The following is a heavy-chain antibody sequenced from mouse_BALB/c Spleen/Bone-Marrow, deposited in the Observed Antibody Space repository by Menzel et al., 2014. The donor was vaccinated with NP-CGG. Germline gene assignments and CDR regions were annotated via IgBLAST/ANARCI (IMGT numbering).Heavy chain of an antibody. V-gene: IGHV1-39*01. CDR1: GYSFTGYN. CDR3: AREGGTYGNDSDY. D-gene: IGHD2-1*01. CDR2: IDPYYGDS. J-gene: IGHJ2*01. Sequence: EVKLMESGPELEKPGASVKISCKASGYSFTGYNMNWVKQSNGKSLEWIGNIDPYYGDSTYNQKFKGKATLTVDKSSSTAYMQLKSLTSEDSAVYYCAREGGTYGNDSDYWGQGTTLTVSS.